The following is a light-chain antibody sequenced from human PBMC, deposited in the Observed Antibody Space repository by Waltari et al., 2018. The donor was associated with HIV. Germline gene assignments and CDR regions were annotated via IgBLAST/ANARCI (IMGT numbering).Light chain of an antibody. CDR1: SSAVGGYNY. V-gene: IGLV2-14*01. CDR2: EVN. CDR3: SSYRTTTEPMV. Sequence: QSALTQPASVSGSPGQSITLSCTGTSSAVGGYNYVSWYQQHPGKAPKLIISEVNHRASGVSDRFSGSRSGYTASLTISGLQAEDEAIYHCSSYRTTTEPMVFGGGTKLTVL. J-gene: IGLJ2*01.